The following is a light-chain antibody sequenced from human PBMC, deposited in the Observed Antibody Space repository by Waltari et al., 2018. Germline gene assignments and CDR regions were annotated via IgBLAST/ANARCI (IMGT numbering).Light chain of an antibody. CDR2: AAS. Sequence: DIQMTKSPSPLSASVGSKVTITCRASQGISDSLGWYQQKPGKAPKLLVYAASRLDTGVPSRFSGSGSGMEYTLTISSLQPEDFATYYCQQYYSNPPITFGGGTRVEIK. J-gene: IGKJ4*01. CDR1: QGISDS. CDR3: QQYYSNPPIT. V-gene: IGKV1-NL1*01.